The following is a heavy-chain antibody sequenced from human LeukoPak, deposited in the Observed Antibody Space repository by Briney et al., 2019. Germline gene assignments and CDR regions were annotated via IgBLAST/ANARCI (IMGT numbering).Heavy chain of an antibody. CDR3: ARENPLGYCSSTSPCWFDP. J-gene: IGHJ5*02. V-gene: IGHV4-4*07. CDR1: GGSISSYY. D-gene: IGHD2-2*01. Sequence: PSETLSLTCTVSGGSISSYYWSWIRQPAGKGLEWIGRIYTSGSTNYNPSFKSRVTMSVDTSKNQFSLKLSSVTAADTAVYYCARENPLGYCSSTSPCWFDPWGQGTLVTVSS. CDR2: IYTSGST.